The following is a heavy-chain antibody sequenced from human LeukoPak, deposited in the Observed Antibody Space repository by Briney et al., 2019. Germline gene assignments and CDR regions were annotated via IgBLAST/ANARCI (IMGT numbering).Heavy chain of an antibody. CDR1: GGTFSSYT. CDR3: ARDPDSDYGDYDGFDP. D-gene: IGHD4-17*01. V-gene: IGHV1-69*04. Sequence: SVKVSCKASGGTFSSYTISWVRQAPGQGLEWMGRIIPILGIANYAQKFQGRVTITADKSTSTAYMELSSLRSEDTAVYYCARDPDSDYGDYDGFDPRGQGTLVTVSS. CDR2: IIPILGIA. J-gene: IGHJ5*02.